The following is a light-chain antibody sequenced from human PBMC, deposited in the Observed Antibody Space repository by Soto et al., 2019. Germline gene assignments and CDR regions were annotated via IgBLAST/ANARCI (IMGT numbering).Light chain of an antibody. CDR1: SSDIGSYNY. V-gene: IGLV2-14*03. CDR3: SSYIFGDTPWV. Sequence: QSVLTQPASVSGSPGQSITISCTGTSSDIGSYNYVSWYQQHPGKAPKLMIYDVSNRPSGVSNRFFGSKSGNTASLTISGLQAEDEADYYCSSYIFGDTPWVFGGGTQLTVL. J-gene: IGLJ3*02. CDR2: DVS.